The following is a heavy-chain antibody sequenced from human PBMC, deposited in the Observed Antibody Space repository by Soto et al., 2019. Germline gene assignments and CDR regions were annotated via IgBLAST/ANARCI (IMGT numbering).Heavy chain of an antibody. V-gene: IGHV4-39*01. CDR2: IYYSGST. J-gene: IGHJ5*02. Sequence: LEPKSLPCTVSGGSISSSSYYWGWIRQPPGKGLEWIGSIYYSGSTYYNPSLKSRVTISVDTSKNQFSLKLSSVTAADTAVYYCARPLGYCSSTSCYGIYNWFDPWGQGTLVTVSS. D-gene: IGHD2-2*01. CDR3: ARPLGYCSSTSCYGIYNWFDP. CDR1: GGSISSSSYY.